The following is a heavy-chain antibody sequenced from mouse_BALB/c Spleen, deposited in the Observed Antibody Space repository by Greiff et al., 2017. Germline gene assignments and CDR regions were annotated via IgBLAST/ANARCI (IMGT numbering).Heavy chain of an antibody. D-gene: IGHD1-1*01. V-gene: IGHV14-3*02. Sequence: EVQLQQSGAELVKPGASVKLSCTASGFNIKDTYMHWVKQRPEQGLEWIGRIDPANGNTKYDPKFQGKATITADTSSNTAYLQLSSLTSEDTAVYYCTRRLRSLMDYWGQGTSVTVSS. CDR1: GFNIKDTY. CDR2: IDPANGNT. J-gene: IGHJ4*01. CDR3: TRRLRSLMDY.